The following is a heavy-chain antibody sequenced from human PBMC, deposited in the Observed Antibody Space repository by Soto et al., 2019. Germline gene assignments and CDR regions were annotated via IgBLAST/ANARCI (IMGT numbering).Heavy chain of an antibody. CDR1: GFTFSSYW. V-gene: IGHV3-74*01. CDR2: INGDGSSL. CDR3: ARGATGYGNFDY. Sequence: EVQLVESGGGLVQPGGSLRLSCAASGFTFSSYWMHWVRQAPGKGLVWVSRINGDGSSLYYADSVKGRLTISSDSAKNTLYLQINSLRDEDTGVYYCARGATGYGNFDYWGQGTLVTVSS. D-gene: IGHD5-12*01. J-gene: IGHJ4*02.